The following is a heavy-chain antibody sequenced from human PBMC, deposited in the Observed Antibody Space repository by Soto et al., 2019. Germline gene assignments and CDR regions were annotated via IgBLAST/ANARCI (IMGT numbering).Heavy chain of an antibody. V-gene: IGHV3-23*01. J-gene: IGHJ4*02. CDR1: GFIFRTYA. Sequence: EVQLLESGGGLAQPGGSLRLSCAASGFIFRTYAMNWVRQAPGKGLEWVSVMVGDGSSTDYADSVRGRFTISRDNSKNTLYLQMNSLRVEDTAVYYCAKDLRPDGRYDLDSLGQGTLVTVSS. D-gene: IGHD1-26*01. CDR2: MVGDGSST. CDR3: AKDLRPDGRYDLDS.